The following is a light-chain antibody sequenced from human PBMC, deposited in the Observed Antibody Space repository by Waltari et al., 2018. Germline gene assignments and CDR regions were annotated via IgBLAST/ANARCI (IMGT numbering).Light chain of an antibody. CDR1: ISDVGIYNL. CDR3: CSYARYTSLV. CDR2: EVS. J-gene: IGLJ3*02. V-gene: IGLV2-23*02. Sequence: QSALTQPASVSGSPGQSITISCTGHISDVGIYNLVSWYQHHPGKAPKLILYEVSERPSGVSNRFSGSKSGNTASLTISGLQAEDEADYYCCSYARYTSLVFGGGTRLTVL.